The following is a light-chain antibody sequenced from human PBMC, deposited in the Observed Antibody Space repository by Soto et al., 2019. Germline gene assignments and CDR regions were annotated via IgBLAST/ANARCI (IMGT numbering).Light chain of an antibody. CDR1: QDISNN. J-gene: IGKJ3*01. V-gene: IGKV1-16*01. Sequence: DIQMTQSPSSLSASVGDRVTITCRATQDISNNLAWFQQKAGKAPKSLIYGTASLQSGVPSRFSGSRSGADFTLTISNLQPEDFATYYCQQYDNYPFTFGPGTKVDIK. CDR3: QQYDNYPFT. CDR2: GTA.